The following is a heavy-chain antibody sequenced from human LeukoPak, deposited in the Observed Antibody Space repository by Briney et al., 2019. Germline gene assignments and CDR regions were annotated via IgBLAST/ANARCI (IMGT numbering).Heavy chain of an antibody. CDR2: IYHSGST. V-gene: IGHV4-4*02. CDR3: ARGSSSWYSPRWFDP. D-gene: IGHD6-13*01. CDR1: GGSISSSNR. J-gene: IGHJ5*02. Sequence: PSETLSLTCAVSGGSISSSNRWSWVRQPPGKGLEWIGEIYHSGSTNYNPSLKSRVTISVDKSKNQFSLKLSSVTAADTAVYYCARGSSSWYSPRWFDPWGQGTLVTVSS.